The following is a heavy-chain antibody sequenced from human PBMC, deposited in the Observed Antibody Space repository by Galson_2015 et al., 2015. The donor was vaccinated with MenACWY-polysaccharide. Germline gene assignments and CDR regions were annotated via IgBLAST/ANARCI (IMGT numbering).Heavy chain of an antibody. CDR2: ISDSGSAI. CDR1: GFTFSDPY. J-gene: IGHJ4*02. D-gene: IGHD3-10*01. V-gene: IGHV3-11*01. CDR3: ARDPRGARSSYFDN. Sequence: SLRLSCAASGFTFSDPYMHWIRQAPGKGLEWVSYISDSGSAIYFADSVKGRFIISRDNAKNSLYLQMNSLRAEDTAVYYCARDPRGARSSYFDNWGQGILVTVSS.